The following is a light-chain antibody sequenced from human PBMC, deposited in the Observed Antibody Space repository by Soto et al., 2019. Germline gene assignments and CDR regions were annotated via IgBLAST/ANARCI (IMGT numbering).Light chain of an antibody. V-gene: IGLV2-14*03. J-gene: IGLJ2*01. CDR3: SSYSSITTHVV. CDR2: DVS. Sequence: QSALTQPASASGSPGQSITISCTGTSSDVGGYNYVSWYQHHPGKAPKLIIYDVSNRPSGVSYRFSASKSGSTASLTISGLQAEDEADYYCSSYSSITTHVVFGGGTKLTVL. CDR1: SSDVGGYNY.